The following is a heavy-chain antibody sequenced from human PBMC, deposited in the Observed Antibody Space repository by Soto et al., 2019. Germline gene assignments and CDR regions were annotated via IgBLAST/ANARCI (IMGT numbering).Heavy chain of an antibody. CDR2: IYYSGST. CDR3: ARGSSGWYAFDI. Sequence: GSLRLSCTVSGGSISSYYWSWIRQPPGKGLEWIGNIYYSGSTNYNPSLKSRVTISVDMSKNQFSLKLSSLTAADTAVYYCARGSSGWYAFDIWGQGTMVTVSS. J-gene: IGHJ3*02. V-gene: IGHV4-59*08. D-gene: IGHD6-19*01. CDR1: GGSISSYY.